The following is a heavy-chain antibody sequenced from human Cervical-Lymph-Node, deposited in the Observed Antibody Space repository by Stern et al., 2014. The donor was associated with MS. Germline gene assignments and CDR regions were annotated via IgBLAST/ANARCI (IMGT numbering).Heavy chain of an antibody. CDR3: ARGLQEGETYFQH. CDR2: ISYDGSNE. CDR1: GFGFSSYA. J-gene: IGHJ1*01. V-gene: IGHV3-30*01. Sequence: VQLVESGGGVVQPGRSLRLSCAASGFGFSSYAMHWVRQATGKGLEWVAVISYDGSNEYYADSVKGRFTISRDNSKNTMYLQMNSLRVEDTAVYFCARGLQEGETYFQHWGQGTLVTVSS.